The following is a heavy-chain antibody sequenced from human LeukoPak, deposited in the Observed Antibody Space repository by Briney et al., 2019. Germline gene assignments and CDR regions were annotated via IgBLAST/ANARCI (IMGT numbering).Heavy chain of an antibody. CDR3: ASCTSCYRGMEYYYYYMDV. CDR1: GGTFNNYG. J-gene: IGHJ6*03. Sequence: GASVKVSCKASGGTFNNYGISWVRQAPGQGLGWMGGIIPIFGTANYAQKFQGRVTITADESTSTAYMELSSLRSEDTAVYYCASCTSCYRGMEYYYYYMDVWGKGTTVTVSS. V-gene: IGHV1-69*13. CDR2: IIPIFGTA. D-gene: IGHD2-2*01.